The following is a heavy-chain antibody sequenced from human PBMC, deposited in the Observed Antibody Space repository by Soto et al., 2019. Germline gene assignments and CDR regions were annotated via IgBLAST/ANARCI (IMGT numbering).Heavy chain of an antibody. CDR1: GGSFSGYY. V-gene: IGHV4-34*01. CDR3: ARVTVVPYYYYYGMDV. Sequence: PXGTLSLTCAVYGGSFSGYYWSWIRQPPGKGLEWIGEINHSGSTNYNPSLKSRVTISVDTSKNQFSLKLSSVTAADTAVYYCARVTVVPYYYYYGMDVWGQGTTVTVSS. CDR2: INHSGST. D-gene: IGHD2-15*01. J-gene: IGHJ6*02.